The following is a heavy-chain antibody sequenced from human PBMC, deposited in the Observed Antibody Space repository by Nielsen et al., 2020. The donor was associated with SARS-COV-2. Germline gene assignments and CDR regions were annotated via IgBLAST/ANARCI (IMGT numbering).Heavy chain of an antibody. V-gene: IGHV3-7*05. CDR3: ARDGLRPLLWFGELGY. CDR1: GFTFSSYW. J-gene: IGHJ4*02. Sequence: GGSLRLSCAASGFTFSSYWMSWVRQAPGKGLEWVANIKQDGSEKYYVDSVKGRFTISRDNAKNSLYLQMNSLRAEDTAVYYCARDGLRPLLWFGELGYWGQGTLVTVSS. CDR2: IKQDGSEK. D-gene: IGHD3-10*01.